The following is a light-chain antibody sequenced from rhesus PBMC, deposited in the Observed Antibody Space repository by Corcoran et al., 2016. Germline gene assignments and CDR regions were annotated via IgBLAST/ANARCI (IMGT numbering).Light chain of an antibody. Sequence: DIQMTPSPSSLSASVGARVPIPCRAWQGINYFLSWYRQKPGKAPKSRISVASSLEEGVPSRFRGSGFGTYDSLPTSSLQPEYIATYYCQLYNTAPPTFGGGAKVEVK. CDR3: QLYNTAPPT. V-gene: IGKV1-66*01. J-gene: IGKJ4*01. CDR2: VAS. CDR1: QGINYF.